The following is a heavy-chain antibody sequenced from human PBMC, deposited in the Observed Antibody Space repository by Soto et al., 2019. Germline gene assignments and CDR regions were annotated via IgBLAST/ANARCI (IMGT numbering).Heavy chain of an antibody. V-gene: IGHV3-23*01. CDR1: GCTFSSYA. D-gene: IGHD2-2*01. CDR3: ATTPYCSSTSCRPRYFDY. J-gene: IGHJ4*02. Sequence: PGGSLRLSCAASGCTFSSYAMSWVRQAPGKGLEWVSAISGSGGSTYYADSVKGRFTISRDNSKNTLYLQMNSLRAEDTAVYYCATTPYCSSTSCRPRYFDYWGQGTLVTVSS. CDR2: ISGSGGST.